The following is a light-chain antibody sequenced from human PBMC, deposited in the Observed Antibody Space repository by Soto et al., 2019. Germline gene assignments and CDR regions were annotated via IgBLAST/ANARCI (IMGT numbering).Light chain of an antibody. CDR1: QSVSSSY. CDR3: QQYGSSPFT. Sequence: ESVLTQSPGTLSLSPGERATLSCRASQSVSSSYLAWYQQKPGQAPRLLIYGASSRATGIPDRFSGSGSGTDFTLTISRLEPEEFAVYYCQQYGSSPFTFGHGTKVDIK. V-gene: IGKV3-20*01. CDR2: GAS. J-gene: IGKJ3*01.